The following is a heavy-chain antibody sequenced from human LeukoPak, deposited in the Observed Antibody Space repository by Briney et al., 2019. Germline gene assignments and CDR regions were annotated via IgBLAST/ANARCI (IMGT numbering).Heavy chain of an antibody. CDR3: ARGNYDFWSGYPFDY. CDR2: INPNSGGT. V-gene: IGHV1-2*02. CDR1: GYTFTGYY. Sequence: ASVKVSCKASGYTFTGYYMHWVRQAPGQGLEWMGWINPNSGGTNYAQKFQGRVTMTRDTSISTAYMELSRLRPDDTAVYYCARGNYDFWSGYPFDYWGQGTLVTVSS. D-gene: IGHD3-3*01. J-gene: IGHJ4*02.